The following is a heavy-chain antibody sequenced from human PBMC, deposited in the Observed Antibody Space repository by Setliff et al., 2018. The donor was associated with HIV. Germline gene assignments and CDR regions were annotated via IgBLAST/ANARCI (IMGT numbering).Heavy chain of an antibody. Sequence: PSETLSLTCAVYGGSFSGYYWSWIRQPPGKGLEWIGSIYYTGSTDYNPSLMSRVTISLDTPKNQFSLKLNSVIAADTAVYYCARNRAPSSLWGQGTLVTVSS. D-gene: IGHD3-10*01. CDR3: ARNRAPSSL. J-gene: IGHJ4*02. CDR1: GGSFSGYY. V-gene: IGHV4-59*01. CDR2: IYYTGST.